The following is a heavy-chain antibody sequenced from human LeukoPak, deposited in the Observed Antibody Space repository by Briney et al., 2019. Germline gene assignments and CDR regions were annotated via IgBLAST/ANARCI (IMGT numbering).Heavy chain of an antibody. Sequence: GGSLRLSCAASGFTFSNAWMSWVRQAPGKGLEWVSAMTGSGGYTNYADSVKGRFTVSRDDSKTTLYLQMDNLRAEDTAIYYCARRSMVSSGYFDYWGQGTLVTVPS. V-gene: IGHV3-23*01. CDR1: GFTFSNAW. D-gene: IGHD3-10*01. J-gene: IGHJ4*02. CDR2: MTGSGGYT. CDR3: ARRSMVSSGYFDY.